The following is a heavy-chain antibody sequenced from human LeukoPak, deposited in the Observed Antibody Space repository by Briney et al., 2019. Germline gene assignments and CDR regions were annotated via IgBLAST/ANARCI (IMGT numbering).Heavy chain of an antibody. V-gene: IGHV3-48*03. CDR2: ISSSSSSI. J-gene: IGHJ4*02. CDR3: ARGGGGYYYDSSGYSAF. D-gene: IGHD3-22*01. CDR1: GFIFSSYE. Sequence: GGSLRLSCEPSGFIFSSYEMNWVRQAPGKGLEWVSYISSSSSSIYYAVSVKGRFTISRDNAKNSLYLQMNSLRAEDTAVYYCARGGGGYYYDSSGYSAFWGQGTLVTVSS.